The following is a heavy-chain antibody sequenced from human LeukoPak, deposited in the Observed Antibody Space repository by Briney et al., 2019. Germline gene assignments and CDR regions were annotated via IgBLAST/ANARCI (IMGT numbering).Heavy chain of an antibody. D-gene: IGHD1-14*01. CDR1: GGSISSYY. J-gene: IGHJ5*02. CDR3: ANLISPGCFAP. V-gene: IGHV4-59*04. CDR2: IYYSGST. Sequence: PSETLSLTCTVSGGSISSYYWSWIRQPPGKGLEWIANIYYSGSTYYSPSLKSRVTISVDTSKNQFFLKLSSVTAADTAVYYCANLISPGCFAPGGQGTLVTVSS.